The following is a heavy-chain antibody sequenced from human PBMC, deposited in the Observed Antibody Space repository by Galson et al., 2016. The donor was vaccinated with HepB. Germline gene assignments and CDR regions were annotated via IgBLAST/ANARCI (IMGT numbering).Heavy chain of an antibody. CDR1: GFTFSSYA. CDR2: ISYDGSNK. CDR3: ARDQNRHYSSGWGYYYYGLDV. D-gene: IGHD6-19*01. J-gene: IGHJ6*02. Sequence: SLSLSCAASGFTFSSYAMHWVRQAPGKGLEWVAVISYDGSNKYYADSVKGRFTISRDNSKNTLYLQMNSLRAEDTAVYSCARDQNRHYSSGWGYYYYGLDVWGQGTTVTVSS. V-gene: IGHV3-30*04.